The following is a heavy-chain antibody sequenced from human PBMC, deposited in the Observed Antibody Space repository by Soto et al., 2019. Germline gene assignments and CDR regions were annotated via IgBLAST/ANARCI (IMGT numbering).Heavy chain of an antibody. D-gene: IGHD5-12*01. J-gene: IGHJ2*01. V-gene: IGHV1-69*12. CDR2: IIPIFGTA. Sequence: QVQLVQSGAEVKKPGSSVTVSCKASGGTFSSYTISWVRQAPGQGLEWMGGIIPIFGTANYAQKFQGRVTITADESTSTAYMELSSLSYEDTAVYYCERGNHRWLHLWYFALWGRGTLVTVSS. CDR1: GGTFSSYT. CDR3: ERGNHRWLHLWYFAL.